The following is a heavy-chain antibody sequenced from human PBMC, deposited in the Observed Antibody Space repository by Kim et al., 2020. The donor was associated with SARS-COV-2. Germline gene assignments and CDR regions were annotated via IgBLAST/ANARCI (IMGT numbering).Heavy chain of an antibody. D-gene: IGHD3-16*01. CDR1: GGSISTYY. CDR3: ARHGILGGGTPTNWFDP. V-gene: IGHV4-59*08. Sequence: SETLSLTCTVSGGSISTYYWSWIRQPPGKGLEWIDDIYYSGSTNYNPSLKSRVTISVDTSKNQFSPNLSSVTAADPAVYYCARHGILGGGTPTNWFDPWGQGTLVTVSS. CDR2: IYYSGST. J-gene: IGHJ5*02.